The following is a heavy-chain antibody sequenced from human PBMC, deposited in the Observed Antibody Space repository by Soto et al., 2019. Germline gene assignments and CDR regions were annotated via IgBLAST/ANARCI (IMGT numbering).Heavy chain of an antibody. Sequence: QEHLVQSGAEVKKPGSSVKVSCRASGGIGSNYAISWVRQAPGQGLEWMGAIVPKFGTSNYAQTFKGRVTISVDKSTNSVYMELSSLTSQDTAIYYCAREMASGYSRTWLDPWGQGTLVTVSS. CDR3: AREMASGYSRTWLDP. CDR1: GGIGSNYA. D-gene: IGHD5-18*01. V-gene: IGHV1-69*06. J-gene: IGHJ5*02. CDR2: IVPKFGTS.